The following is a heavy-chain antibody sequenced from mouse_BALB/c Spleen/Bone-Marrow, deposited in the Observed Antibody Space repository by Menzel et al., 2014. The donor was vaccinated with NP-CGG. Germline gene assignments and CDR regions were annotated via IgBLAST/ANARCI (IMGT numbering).Heavy chain of an antibody. CDR2: IDPSDSET. V-gene: IGHV1-74*04. Sequence: VHLVESGPQLVRPGASVKISCKASGYSFTSYWMHWVKQRPGQGLEWIGMIDPSDSETRLNQKFKDKATLTVDKSSSTAYMQLSSPTSEDSAVYYCASPSDGNPFAYWGQGTPVTVSA. CDR1: GYSFTSYW. CDR3: ASPSDGNPFAY. J-gene: IGHJ3*01. D-gene: IGHD2-1*01.